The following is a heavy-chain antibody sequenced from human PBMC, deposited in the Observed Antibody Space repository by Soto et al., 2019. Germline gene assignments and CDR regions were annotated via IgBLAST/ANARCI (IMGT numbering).Heavy chain of an antibody. CDR3: ARGGRVEMATRPTENFDY. Sequence: GASVKVSCKASGYTFTSYGISWVRQAPGQGLEWMGWISAYNGNTNYAQKLQGRVTMTTDTSTSTAYMELRSLRSDDTAVYYCARGGRVEMATRPTENFDYWGQGTLVTVSS. J-gene: IGHJ4*02. CDR2: ISAYNGNT. CDR1: GYTFTSYG. V-gene: IGHV1-18*04. D-gene: IGHD5-12*01.